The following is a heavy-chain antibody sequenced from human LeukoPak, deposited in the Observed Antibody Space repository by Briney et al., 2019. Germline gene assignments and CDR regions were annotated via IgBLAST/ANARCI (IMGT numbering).Heavy chain of an antibody. V-gene: IGHV3-23*01. D-gene: IGHD6-13*01. CDR2: ISGSGGST. Sequence: GGSLRLSCAASGFTFSTYAMSWVRQAPGKGLERVSAISGSGGSTYYADSVKGRFTISRDNSKNTLYLQMNSLRAEDTSIYFCAKALEQETVIALDSWGQGTLVTVSS. CDR3: AKALEQETVIALDS. J-gene: IGHJ4*02. CDR1: GFTFSTYA.